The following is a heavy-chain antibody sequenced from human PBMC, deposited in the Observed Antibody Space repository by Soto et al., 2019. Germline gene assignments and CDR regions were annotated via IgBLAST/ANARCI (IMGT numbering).Heavy chain of an antibody. D-gene: IGHD2-15*01. CDR2: ISAYNGNT. Sequence: ASVKVSCKASGYTFTSYGISWVRQAPGQGLEWMGWISAYNGNTNYAQKLQGRVTMTTDTSTSTAYMELRSLRSDDTAVYYCARGYCSGGSGRNYYYYGMDGWGQGTTVTVSS. J-gene: IGHJ6*02. CDR3: ARGYCSGGSGRNYYYYGMDG. V-gene: IGHV1-18*04. CDR1: GYTFTSYG.